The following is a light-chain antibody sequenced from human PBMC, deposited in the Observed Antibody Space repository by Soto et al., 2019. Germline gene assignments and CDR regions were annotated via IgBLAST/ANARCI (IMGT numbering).Light chain of an antibody. Sequence: DIQMTQSPSSLSASVGDRVTITCRASQSISSYLNWYQQKPGKAPKLLIYAASSLQSGVPSRFSGSGSGTDFTLTISSLQPEDFVTYYCQQSHSTPLFGGGTKVEIK. CDR3: QQSHSTPL. V-gene: IGKV1-39*01. J-gene: IGKJ4*02. CDR1: QSISSY. CDR2: AAS.